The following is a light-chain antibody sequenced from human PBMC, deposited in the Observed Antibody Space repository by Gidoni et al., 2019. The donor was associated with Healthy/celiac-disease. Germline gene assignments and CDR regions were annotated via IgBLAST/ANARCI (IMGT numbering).Light chain of an antibody. V-gene: IGKV3-20*01. J-gene: IGKJ2*01. CDR1: QSVSSSY. CDR2: GAS. CDR3: QQYGSSPFYT. Sequence: ENVLTQSLGTLSLAPGERATRTCRACQSVSSSYLAWYQQKPGLAPRLLIYGASSRATGIPDRFSGSGSGTDFTPPISSLEPEDYAVYYCQQYGSSPFYTFGQGTKLEIK.